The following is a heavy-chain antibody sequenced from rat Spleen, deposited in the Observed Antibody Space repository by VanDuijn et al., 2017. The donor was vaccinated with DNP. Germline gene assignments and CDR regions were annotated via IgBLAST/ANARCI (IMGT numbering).Heavy chain of an antibody. V-gene: IGHV5-22*01. J-gene: IGHJ2*01. Sequence: EVQLVESGGGLVQPGRSLKLSCAASGFTFSDYYMAWVRQAPTKGLEWVAFINYDGGHTDYGDSVKGRFTISRDNAKNTLYLQMNSRRSEDIATYYCARHVLPLRVWDYWGQGVMVTVSS. CDR2: INYDGGHT. CDR1: GFTFSDYY. D-gene: IGHD1-4*01. CDR3: ARHVLPLRVWDY.